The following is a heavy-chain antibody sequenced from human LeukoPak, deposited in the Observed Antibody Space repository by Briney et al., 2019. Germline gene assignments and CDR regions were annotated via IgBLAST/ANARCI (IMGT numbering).Heavy chain of an antibody. CDR2: ISAGNI. V-gene: IGHV1-3*01. CDR3: ARVAYVMDV. Sequence: ALVKVSCKASGYTFSDYPIHWLRQAPGQRFEWMGWISAGNIKYSQNFQDRINITRDTSASTVNMELSSLTSADTAVYYCARVAYVMDVWGQGTTVVVSS. D-gene: IGHD2-8*01. CDR1: GYTFSDYP. J-gene: IGHJ6*02.